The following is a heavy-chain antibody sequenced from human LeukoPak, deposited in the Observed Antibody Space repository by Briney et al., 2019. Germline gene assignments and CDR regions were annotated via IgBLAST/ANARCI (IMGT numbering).Heavy chain of an antibody. CDR2: TCYRSKWFN. Sequence: SQTLSLTCAISGDSASSDSAAWNWIRQSPSRGLEWLGRTCYRSKWFNDYAVSVKGRITINPDTSKNQFSLHLNSVTPEDTAVYYCVRYYTYGYDYWGQGSLVTVSS. J-gene: IGHJ4*02. CDR3: VRYYTYGYDY. D-gene: IGHD5-18*01. V-gene: IGHV6-1*01. CDR1: GDSASSDSAA.